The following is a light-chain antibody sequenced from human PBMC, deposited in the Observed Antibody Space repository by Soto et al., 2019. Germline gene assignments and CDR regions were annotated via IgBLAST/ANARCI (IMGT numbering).Light chain of an antibody. V-gene: IGLV1-40*01. Sequence: QSVLTQPPSVSGAPGQTVTISCPGSSSNIGAGFDVHWYMQLPGTAPKLLIYATNNPPSGVPDRFSGSKSGTSASLVITGLQAEDEADYYCQSYDKSLSGWVFGGGTKLTVL. J-gene: IGLJ3*02. CDR2: ATN. CDR1: SSNIGAGFD. CDR3: QSYDKSLSGWV.